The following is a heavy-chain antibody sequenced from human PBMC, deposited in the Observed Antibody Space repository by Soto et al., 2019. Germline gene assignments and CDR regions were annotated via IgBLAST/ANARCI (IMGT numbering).Heavy chain of an antibody. CDR1: GFSLSTIGVG. Sequence: QITLKESGPTLVKPTQTLTLTCTFSGFSLSTIGVGVGWIRQPPGKDREWLALIYWDDDKRYSPSLKSRLTVTKDTSNNQVVLTMTNMDPVDTAIYYCVQSRGCGDCLQYYSSHSYYGLEVWGQGTTVTVSS. D-gene: IGHD2-21*02. CDR3: VQSRGCGDCLQYYSSHSYYGLEV. J-gene: IGHJ6*02. V-gene: IGHV2-5*02. CDR2: IYWDDDK.